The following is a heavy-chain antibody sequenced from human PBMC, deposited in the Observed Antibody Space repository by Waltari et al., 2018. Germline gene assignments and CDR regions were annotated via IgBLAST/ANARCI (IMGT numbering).Heavy chain of an antibody. D-gene: IGHD2-2*01. J-gene: IGHJ3*02. CDR2: ISGSGGST. CDR3: AKGGYCSSTSCYRRAFDI. V-gene: IGHV3-23*01. CDR1: GFTFSSYA. Sequence: EVQLLESGGGLVQPGGSLGLSCAASGFTFSSYAMSWVRQAPGKGLEWVSAISGSGGSTYYADSVKGRFTISRDNSKNTLYLQMNSLRAEDTAVYYCAKGGYCSSTSCYRRAFDIWGQGTMVTVSS.